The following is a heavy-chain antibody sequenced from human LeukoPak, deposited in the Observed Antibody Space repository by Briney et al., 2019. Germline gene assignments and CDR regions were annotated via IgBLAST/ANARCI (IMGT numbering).Heavy chain of an antibody. CDR1: GFTFSDYY. CDR3: ARDRGDYYDSSAWGLDP. CDR2: ISSSGSTI. Sequence: PGGSLRLSCAASGFTFSDYYMSWIRQAPGKGLEWVSYISSSGSTIYYADSVKGRFTISRDNAKNSLYVQMNSLRAEDTAVYYCARDRGDYYDSSAWGLDPWGQGTLVTVSS. J-gene: IGHJ5*02. D-gene: IGHD3-22*01. V-gene: IGHV3-11*01.